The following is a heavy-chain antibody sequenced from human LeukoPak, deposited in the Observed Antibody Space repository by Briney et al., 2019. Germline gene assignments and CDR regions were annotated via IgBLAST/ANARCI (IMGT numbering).Heavy chain of an antibody. Sequence: GGSLRLSCAASGFIFSSYGMHWVRQAPGKGLEWVAFIRYDGSNTYYADSVKGRFTISRDNSKNTLYLQMNSLRGEDTAVYYCARDPSVAGNGRWFDPWGQGTLVTVSS. CDR3: ARDPSVAGNGRWFDP. J-gene: IGHJ5*02. CDR2: IRYDGSNT. V-gene: IGHV3-30*02. D-gene: IGHD6-19*01. CDR1: GFIFSSYG.